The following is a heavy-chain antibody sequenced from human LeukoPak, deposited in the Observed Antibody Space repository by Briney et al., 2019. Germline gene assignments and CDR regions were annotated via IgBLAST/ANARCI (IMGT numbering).Heavy chain of an antibody. J-gene: IGHJ5*02. D-gene: IGHD6-13*01. Sequence: SETLSLTCTVSGGSISGYYWNWIRQSPGKGLEWIGYIYYSGSTNYNPSLKSRATISVDTSKNQFSLKLSSVTAADTAVCYCAQARAAAGSPYNWFDPWGQGTLVTVSS. CDR3: AQARAAAGSPYNWFDP. CDR2: IYYSGST. CDR1: GGSISGYY. V-gene: IGHV4-59*01.